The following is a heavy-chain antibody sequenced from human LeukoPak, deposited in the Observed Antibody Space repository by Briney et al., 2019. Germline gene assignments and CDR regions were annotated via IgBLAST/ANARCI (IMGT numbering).Heavy chain of an antibody. Sequence: PGGSLRLSCAASGFTFSSYGMHWVRQAPGKGLEWVAVIWYDGSNKYYADFVKGRFTISRDNSKNTLYLQMNSLRAEDTAVYYCARGVYSSGWSRYFDYWGQGTLVTVSS. D-gene: IGHD6-19*01. CDR2: IWYDGSNK. J-gene: IGHJ4*02. V-gene: IGHV3-33*01. CDR3: ARGVYSSGWSRYFDY. CDR1: GFTFSSYG.